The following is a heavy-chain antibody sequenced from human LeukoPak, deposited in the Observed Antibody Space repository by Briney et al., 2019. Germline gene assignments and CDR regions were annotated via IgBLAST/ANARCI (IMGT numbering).Heavy chain of an antibody. CDR2: IFYSGIT. CDR3: ARDSGSYPHWFAP. CDR1: GGSFSSSNYY. Sequence: KPSETLSLTCSVSGGSFSSSNYYWGWLRQPPGKGLEWIGYIFYSGITNYNPSLKSRVTISVDTSKKQFSLKLTSVTAADTAVYYCARDSGSYPHWFAPWGQGTLVTVS. V-gene: IGHV4-61*01. J-gene: IGHJ5*02. D-gene: IGHD1-26*01.